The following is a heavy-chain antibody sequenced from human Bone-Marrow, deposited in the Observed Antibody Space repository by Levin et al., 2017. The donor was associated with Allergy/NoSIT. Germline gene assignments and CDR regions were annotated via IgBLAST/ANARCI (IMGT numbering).Heavy chain of an antibody. V-gene: IGHV3-30-3*01. D-gene: IGHD3-22*01. CDR2: ISYDGSNK. CDR1: GFTFSSYA. J-gene: IGHJ3*02. Sequence: GGSLRLSCAASGFTFSSYAMHWVRQAPGKGLEWVAVISYDGSNKYYADSVKGRFTISRDNSKNTLYLQMNSLRAEDTAVYYCARDPAVDTMIVVGGPGAFDIWGQGTMVTVSS. CDR3: ARDPAVDTMIVVGGPGAFDI.